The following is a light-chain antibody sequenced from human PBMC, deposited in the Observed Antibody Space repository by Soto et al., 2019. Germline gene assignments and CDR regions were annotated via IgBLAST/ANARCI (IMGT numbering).Light chain of an antibody. CDR2: GSS. V-gene: IGKV3-20*01. CDR1: HYVIKTH. Sequence: LTQSPGTRSLSTGERATLSFKASHYVIKTHLAGYQHKPGQAPRLLVYGSSNRATGIPDRFSGSGYVRDFTLTIDRIESEDSEVYYCQQYDDSPVIFGQGTRLEIK. CDR3: QQYDDSPVI. J-gene: IGKJ5*01.